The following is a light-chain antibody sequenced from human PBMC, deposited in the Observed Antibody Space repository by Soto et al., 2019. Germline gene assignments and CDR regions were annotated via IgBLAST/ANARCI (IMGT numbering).Light chain of an antibody. CDR3: AAWDDSLTGRV. V-gene: IGLV1-47*02. Sequence: QSVLTQSPSASGTPGQRITISCSGSGSNIGPNYVYWFQQFPGTAPKLLIYNDDQRPSEVPDRFSGSKSGTSASLGISGLRSEDEADYYCAAWDDSLTGRVFGGGTKLTVL. J-gene: IGLJ3*02. CDR2: NDD. CDR1: GSNIGPNY.